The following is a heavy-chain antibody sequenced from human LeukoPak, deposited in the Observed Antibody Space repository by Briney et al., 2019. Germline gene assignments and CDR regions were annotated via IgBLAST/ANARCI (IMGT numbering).Heavy chain of an antibody. V-gene: IGHV4-38-2*02. CDR1: GYSISSGYY. CDR2: IYHSGST. J-gene: IGHJ3*02. CDR3: AHLISSPNAFDI. D-gene: IGHD6-13*01. Sequence: SETLSLTCTVSGYSISSGYYWGWIRQPPGKGLEWIGSIYHSGSTYYNPSLKSRVTISVDTSKNQFSLKLSSVTAADTAVYYCAHLISSPNAFDIWGQGTMVTVSS.